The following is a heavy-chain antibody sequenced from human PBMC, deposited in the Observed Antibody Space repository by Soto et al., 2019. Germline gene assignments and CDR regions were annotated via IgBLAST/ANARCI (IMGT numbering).Heavy chain of an antibody. V-gene: IGHV4-39*01. J-gene: IGHJ4*02. D-gene: IGHD6-13*01. CDR1: GDSISSTDYY. CDR2: INYSGSA. CDR3: AKLRGGQQLVSYFDY. Sequence: PSETLSLTCTVSGDSISSTDYYWAWIRQPPGKGLEWIVSINYSGSAYSNPSLKSRITISVDTSKNQFSLNLSSVTAADTAVYYCAKLRGGQQLVSYFDYWGQGIQVT.